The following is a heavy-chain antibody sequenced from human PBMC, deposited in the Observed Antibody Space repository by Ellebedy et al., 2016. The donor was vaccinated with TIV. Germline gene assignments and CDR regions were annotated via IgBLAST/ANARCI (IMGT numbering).Heavy chain of an antibody. V-gene: IGHV7-4-1*02. D-gene: IGHD5-12*01. Sequence: ASVKVSCKASGYTFTSYAMNWVRQAPGQGLEWMGWINTNTGNPTYAQGFTGRFVFSLDTSVTTAYLQISSLKAEDTAVYYCARDLYSGYDYGGGGDFWGQGSLVTVYS. CDR2: INTNTGNP. J-gene: IGHJ4*02. CDR3: ARDLYSGYDYGGGGDF. CDR1: GYTFTSYA.